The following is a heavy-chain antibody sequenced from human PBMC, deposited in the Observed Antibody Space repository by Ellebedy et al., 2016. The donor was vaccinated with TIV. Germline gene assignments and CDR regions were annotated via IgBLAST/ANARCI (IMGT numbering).Heavy chain of an antibody. D-gene: IGHD1-26*01. CDR1: GDSISSSSHY. CDR2: IYYSGRT. CDR3: ARQDSGRYGYYGLDV. Sequence: MPSETLSLTCTVSGDSISSSSHYRGWIRQPPGKGLEWIGSIYYSGRTYYNPSLKSRVTISVDTSKNQFSLKLSSVTAADTAVYYCARQDSGRYGYYGLDVWGQGTTVAVSS. J-gene: IGHJ6*02. V-gene: IGHV4-39*01.